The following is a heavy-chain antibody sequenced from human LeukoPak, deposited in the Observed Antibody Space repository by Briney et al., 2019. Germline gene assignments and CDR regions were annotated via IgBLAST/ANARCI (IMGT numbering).Heavy chain of an antibody. Sequence: SETLSLTCTVSGGSISSYYWSWIRRPPGKGLEWIGYIYYSGSTNYNPSLKSRVTISVDTSKNQFSLKLSSVTAADTAVYYCARGGYSTKTLDYWGQGTLVTVSS. V-gene: IGHV4-59*01. D-gene: IGHD2-15*01. CDR3: ARGGYSTKTLDY. CDR1: GGSISSYY. J-gene: IGHJ4*02. CDR2: IYYSGST.